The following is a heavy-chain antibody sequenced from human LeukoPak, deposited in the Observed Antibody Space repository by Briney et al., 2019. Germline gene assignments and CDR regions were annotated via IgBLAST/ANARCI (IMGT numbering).Heavy chain of an antibody. V-gene: IGHV4-34*01. CDR3: ARGPAHYGSGSPPFDC. CDR2: INHSGST. D-gene: IGHD3-10*01. Sequence: SETLSLTYAVYGGSFSGYYWSWIRQPPGKGLEWIGEINHSGSTNYIPSLKSRVTISVDTSKNQFSLKLSSVTAADTAVYYCARGPAHYGSGSPPFDCWGQGTLVTVSS. J-gene: IGHJ4*02. CDR1: GGSFSGYY.